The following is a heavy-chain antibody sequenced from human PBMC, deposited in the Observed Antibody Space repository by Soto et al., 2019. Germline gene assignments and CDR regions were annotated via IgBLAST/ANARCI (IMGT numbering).Heavy chain of an antibody. CDR1: GGSIRSGDYY. D-gene: IGHD3-22*01. V-gene: IGHV4-30-4*01. CDR2: IYYSGST. J-gene: IGHJ4*02. Sequence: QVQLHESGPGLVKPSQTLSLTCTVAGGSIRSGDYYWSWIRQPPGKGLEWIGYIYYSGSTYYNPPLKSRVTISVDTSKHQFSLKLSSVTAADTAVYFCARGGYYDSSGYYPYWGQGTLVTVSS. CDR3: ARGGYYDSSGYYPY.